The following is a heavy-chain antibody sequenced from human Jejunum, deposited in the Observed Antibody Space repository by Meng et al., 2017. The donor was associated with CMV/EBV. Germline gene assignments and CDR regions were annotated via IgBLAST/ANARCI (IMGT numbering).Heavy chain of an antibody. D-gene: IGHD4-11*01. CDR1: GFTVRNSF. CDR3: ARADLHTHMDV. V-gene: IGHV3-53*03. Sequence: SWAASGFTVRNSFVAWVRQPPGKGLEWVSVMYNIGGTYYADSVRGRFAISRDNSKNTVFLQMNSLRVDDTAVYFCARADLHTHMDVWGHGTTVTAP. CDR2: MYNIGGT. J-gene: IGHJ6*02.